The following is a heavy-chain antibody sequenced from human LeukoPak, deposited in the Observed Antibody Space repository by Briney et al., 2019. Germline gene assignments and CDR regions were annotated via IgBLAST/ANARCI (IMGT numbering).Heavy chain of an antibody. CDR2: MNPNSGNT. CDR1: GYTFTSYD. V-gene: IGHV1-8*01. Sequence: ASVKVSCKASGYTFTSYDINWVRQATGQGLEWMGWMNPNSGNTGYAQKFQGRVTMTRNTSISTAHMELSSLRSEDTAVYYCARGKRDSAGYYYYYMDVWGKGTTVTVSS. D-gene: IGHD3-10*01. J-gene: IGHJ6*03. CDR3: ARGKRDSAGYYYYYMDV.